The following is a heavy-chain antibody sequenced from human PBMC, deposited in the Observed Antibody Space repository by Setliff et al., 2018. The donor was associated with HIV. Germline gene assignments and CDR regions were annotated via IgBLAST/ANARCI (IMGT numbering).Heavy chain of an antibody. CDR2: INAGDDNT. V-gene: IGHV1-3*01. J-gene: IGHJ4*02. CDR3: ARGSCSGCYLSDY. CDR1: GGTFSNYV. D-gene: IGHD6-19*01. Sequence: GASVKVSCKASGGTFSNYVVSWVRQAPGQRLEWMGYINAGDDNTRYSEKFQGRVTSTRDTSANTAYMELSSLRSEDTAVYYCARGSCSGCYLSDYWGLGTLVTVSS.